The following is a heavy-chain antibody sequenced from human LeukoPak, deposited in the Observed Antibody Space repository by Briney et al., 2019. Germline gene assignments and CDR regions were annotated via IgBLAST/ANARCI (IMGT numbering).Heavy chain of an antibody. CDR1: GYTFTSYG. CDR3: ARTIVVVTADYFDY. D-gene: IGHD2-21*02. J-gene: IGHJ4*02. CDR2: ISAYNGNT. V-gene: IGHV1-18*01. Sequence: GASVKVSCKASGYTFTSYGISWVRQAPGQGLEWMGWISAYNGNTNYAQKIQGRVTMTTDTSTNTVYMELRSLRSDDTAVYYCARTIVVVTADYFDYWGQGTLVTVSS.